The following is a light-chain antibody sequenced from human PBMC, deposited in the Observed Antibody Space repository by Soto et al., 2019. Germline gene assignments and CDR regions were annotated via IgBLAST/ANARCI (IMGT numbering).Light chain of an antibody. CDR3: SSLPLSTSEV. CDR1: SSDVGGYNY. Sequence: QSALTQPASVSGSPGQSITISCIGTSSDVGGYNYVSWYQQHPGKAPKLMLYEVSNRPSGVSNRFSGSKSGNTASLTISGLQPADEGGYYCSSLPLSTSEVFGGGTKLTVL. J-gene: IGLJ2*01. V-gene: IGLV2-14*01. CDR2: EVS.